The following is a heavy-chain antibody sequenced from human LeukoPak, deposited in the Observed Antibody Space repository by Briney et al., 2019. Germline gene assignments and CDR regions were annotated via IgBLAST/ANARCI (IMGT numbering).Heavy chain of an antibody. D-gene: IGHD3-9*01. V-gene: IGHV3-7*01. Sequence: GESLRLSCAASGFTFSSYWMSWVRQAPGKGLEWVANIKQDGSEKYYVDSVKGRFTISRDNAKNSLYLQMNSLRAEDTAVYYCAREGLYFDWLLTVVGYFDYWGQGTLVTVSS. CDR3: AREGLYFDWLLTVVGYFDY. CDR2: IKQDGSEK. CDR1: GFTFSSYW. J-gene: IGHJ4*02.